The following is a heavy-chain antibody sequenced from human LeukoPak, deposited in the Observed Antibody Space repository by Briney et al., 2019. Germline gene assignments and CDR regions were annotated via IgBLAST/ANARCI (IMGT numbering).Heavy chain of an antibody. D-gene: IGHD3/OR15-3a*01. V-gene: IGHV3-23*01. CDR2: ISGSGGRT. Sequence: PGGSLRLSCAAFGFTFSSYAMSWVRQAPGKGLEWVSAISGSGGRTYYADSVKGRFTISRDNSKNTLYLQMNSLRAEDAAVYYCVRDDFHAFDIWGQGTMVTVYS. J-gene: IGHJ3*02. CDR3: VRDDFHAFDI. CDR1: GFTFSSYA.